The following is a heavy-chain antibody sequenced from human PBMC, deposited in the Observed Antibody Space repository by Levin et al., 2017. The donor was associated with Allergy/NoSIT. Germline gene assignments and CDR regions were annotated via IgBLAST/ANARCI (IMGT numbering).Heavy chain of an antibody. V-gene: IGHV3-49*04. D-gene: IGHD6-6*01. CDR1: GFTTNDYA. J-gene: IGHJ4*02. Sequence: GGSLRLSCTASGFTTNDYAMSWVRQAPGKGLEWVGFIRSKTYGGATDYAASVKGRFSISRDDSKGTAYLEMNSLKTEDTAVYYCARTRITGRRSVDLWGQGTLVTVSS. CDR2: IRSKTYGGAT. CDR3: ARTRITGRRSVDL.